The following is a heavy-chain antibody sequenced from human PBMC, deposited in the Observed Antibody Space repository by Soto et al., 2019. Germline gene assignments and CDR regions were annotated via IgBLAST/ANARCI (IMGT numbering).Heavy chain of an antibody. J-gene: IGHJ4*02. CDR1: GASISSGGYY. D-gene: IGHD2-15*01. Sequence: PSETLSLTCTVSGASISSGGYYWSWIRQPPGKDLEWIGNIYYTGSTYYKPSLESRVTISVDTSKNQFSLKLSSVTAADTAVYYCARHTPAISISDHWGQGTLVTVSS. CDR2: IYYTGST. V-gene: IGHV4-39*01. CDR3: ARHTPAISISDH.